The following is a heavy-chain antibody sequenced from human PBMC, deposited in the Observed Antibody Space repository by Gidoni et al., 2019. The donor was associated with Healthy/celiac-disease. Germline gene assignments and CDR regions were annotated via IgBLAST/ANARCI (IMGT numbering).Heavy chain of an antibody. CDR1: GFPFSSYA. D-gene: IGHD6-13*01. Sequence: EVQLVESGGGLVQPGGSLRLSCAASGFPFSSYALNWVRQAPGKGLEWVSYINSSGSTIYYADSVKGRFTISRDNAKSSLYLQMNSLRAEDTAVYYCARGGRIAAAGSSGDWFDPWGQGTLVTVSS. CDR3: ARGGRIAAAGSSGDWFDP. V-gene: IGHV3-48*03. J-gene: IGHJ5*02. CDR2: INSSGSTI.